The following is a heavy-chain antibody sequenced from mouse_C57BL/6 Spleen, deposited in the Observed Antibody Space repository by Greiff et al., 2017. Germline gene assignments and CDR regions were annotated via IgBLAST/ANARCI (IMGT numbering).Heavy chain of an antibody. CDR3: ARGDSNYDFDY. CDR1: GYTFTSYW. J-gene: IGHJ2*01. V-gene: IGHV1-55*01. Sequence: VQLQQSGAELVKPGASVKMSCKASGYTFTSYWITWVKQRPGQGLEWIGDIYPGSGSTNYNEKFKSKATLTVDTSSSTAYMQLRSLTSEDSAVYYCARGDSNYDFDYWGQGTTLTVSS. CDR2: IYPGSGST. D-gene: IGHD2-5*01.